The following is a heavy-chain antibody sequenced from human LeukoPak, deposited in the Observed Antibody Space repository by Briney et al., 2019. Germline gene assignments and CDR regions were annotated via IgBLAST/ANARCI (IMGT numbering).Heavy chain of an antibody. CDR3: ARGKRGAVFDY. Sequence: GGSLRLSCAASGFTFSSYSMNWVRQAPGKGLEWVSYVSSSSSTIYYADSVKGRFTISRDNAKNSLYLQMNSLRAEDTAVYYCARGKRGAVFDYWGQGTLVTVSS. CDR2: VSSSSSTI. J-gene: IGHJ4*02. V-gene: IGHV3-48*04. D-gene: IGHD1-26*01. CDR1: GFTFSSYS.